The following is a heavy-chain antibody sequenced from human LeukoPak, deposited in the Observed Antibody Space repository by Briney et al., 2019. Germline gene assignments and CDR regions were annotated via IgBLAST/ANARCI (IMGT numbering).Heavy chain of an antibody. CDR3: ARGLRYFDWTNYYYCYMDV. V-gene: IGHV1-69*06. CDR2: IIPIFGTA. D-gene: IGHD3-9*01. Sequence: GASVKVSCKASGGTFSSYAISWVRQAPGQGLEWMGGIIPIFGTANYAQKFQGRVTITADKSTSTAYMELSSLRSEDTAVYYCARGLRYFDWTNYYYCYMDVWGKGTMVTVSS. CDR1: GGTFSSYA. J-gene: IGHJ6*03.